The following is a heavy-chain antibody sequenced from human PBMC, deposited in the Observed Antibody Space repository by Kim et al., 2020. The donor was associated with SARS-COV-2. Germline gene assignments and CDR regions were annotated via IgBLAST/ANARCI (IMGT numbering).Heavy chain of an antibody. D-gene: IGHD5-12*01. V-gene: IGHV4-4*02. Sequence: SETLSLTCAVSGGSISSSNWWSWVRQPPGKGLEWIGEIYHSGSTNYNPSLKSRVTISVDKSKNQFSLKLSSVTAADTAVYYCASDSGYDGYFQHWGQGTLVTVSS. CDR3: ASDSGYDGYFQH. CDR2: IYHSGST. CDR1: GGSISSSNW. J-gene: IGHJ1*01.